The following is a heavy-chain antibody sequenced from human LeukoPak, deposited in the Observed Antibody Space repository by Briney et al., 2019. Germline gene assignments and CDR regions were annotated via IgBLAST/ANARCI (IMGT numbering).Heavy chain of an antibody. V-gene: IGHV4-4*02. Sequence: SGTLSLTCAVSGASISSGDCWSWVRQPPGKGLEWIGEIHHSGTSIYNPSLTSRVTISADKSKNQFSLKVTSVTAADTAVYYCASLMGSGSWYSWFDPWGQGTLVTVSS. CDR3: ASLMGSGSWYSWFDP. J-gene: IGHJ5*02. CDR1: GASISSGDC. CDR2: IHHSGTS. D-gene: IGHD6-13*01.